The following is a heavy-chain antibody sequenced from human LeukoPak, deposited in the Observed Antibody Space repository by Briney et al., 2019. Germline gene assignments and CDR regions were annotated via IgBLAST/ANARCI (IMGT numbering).Heavy chain of an antibody. CDR1: GYTFTSFA. Sequence: ASVKVSCKASGYTFTSFAISWVRQAPGQGLEWMGWISAYNGNTNYAEKFQGRVTMTTDTSTSTSYMELRSLRSDDTAVYYCARGAAAVLYCFDYWGQGTLVTVSS. CDR2: ISAYNGNT. J-gene: IGHJ4*02. V-gene: IGHV1-18*01. CDR3: ARGAAAVLYCFDY. D-gene: IGHD6-13*01.